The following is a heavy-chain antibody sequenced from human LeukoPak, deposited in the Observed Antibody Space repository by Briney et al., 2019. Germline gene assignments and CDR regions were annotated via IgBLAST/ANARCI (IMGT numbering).Heavy chain of an antibody. D-gene: IGHD3-16*01. CDR3: ARDWGVGLRYYYYYMDV. CDR1: GGTFSSYA. Sequence: GASVKVSCKASGGTFSSYAISWVQQAPGQGLEWMGRIIPIFGTANYAQKFQGRVTITTDESTSTAYMELSSLRSKDTAVYYCARDWGVGLRYYYYYMDVWGKGTTVTVSS. V-gene: IGHV1-69*05. CDR2: IIPIFGTA. J-gene: IGHJ6*03.